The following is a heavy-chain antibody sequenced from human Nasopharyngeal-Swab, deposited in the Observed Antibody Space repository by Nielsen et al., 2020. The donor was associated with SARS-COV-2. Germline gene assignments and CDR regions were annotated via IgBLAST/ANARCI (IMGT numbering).Heavy chain of an antibody. CDR3: ARGTTVTNHPGSLWYFDL. Sequence: ASVKVSCKASGYTFTGYYMHWVRQAPGQGLEWMGWINPNSGGTNYAQKFQGWVTMTRDTSISTAYMELSRLRSDDTAVYYCARGTTVTNHPGSLWYFDLWGRGTLVTVSS. CDR2: INPNSGGT. V-gene: IGHV1-2*04. CDR1: GYTFTGYY. J-gene: IGHJ2*01. D-gene: IGHD4-17*01.